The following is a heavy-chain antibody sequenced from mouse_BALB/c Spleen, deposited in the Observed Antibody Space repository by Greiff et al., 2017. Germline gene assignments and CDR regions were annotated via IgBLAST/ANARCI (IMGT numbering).Heavy chain of an antibody. V-gene: IGHV1-82*01. J-gene: IGHJ4*01. Sequence: VQLQQSGPELVKPGASVKISCKASGYAFSSSWMNWVKQRPGQGLEWIGRIYPGDGDTNYNGKFKGKAPLTADKSSSPAYMQLSSLTSVASAVYFCARSATVVANYSMDDWGQGTSVTVSS. CDR1: GYAFSSSW. CDR3: ARSATVVANYSMDD. CDR2: IYPGDGDT. D-gene: IGHD1-1*01.